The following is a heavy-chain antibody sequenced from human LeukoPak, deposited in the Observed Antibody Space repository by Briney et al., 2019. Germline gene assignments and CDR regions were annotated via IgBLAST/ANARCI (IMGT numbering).Heavy chain of an antibody. V-gene: IGHV3-48*04. CDR3: ARRDPRELLLEYYFDY. D-gene: IGHD2-15*01. CDR1: GFTFSSYS. J-gene: IGHJ4*02. Sequence: GRSLRLSCAASGFTFSSYSMNWVRQAPGKGLEWVSYISSSSSTIYYADSVKGRFTISRDNAKNSLYLQMNSLRAEDTAVYYCARRDPRELLLEYYFDYWGQGTLVTVSS. CDR2: ISSSSSTI.